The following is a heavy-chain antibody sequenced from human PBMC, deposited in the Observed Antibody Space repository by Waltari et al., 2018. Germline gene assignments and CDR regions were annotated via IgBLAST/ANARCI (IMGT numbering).Heavy chain of an antibody. CDR3: ARNLKPTYYYGSGSPYYFDY. D-gene: IGHD3-10*01. CDR2: IYYSGST. CDR1: GGSISSGGYY. Sequence: QVQLQESGPGLVKPSQTLSLTCTVSGGSISSGGYYWSWIRQPPGKGLEWIGYIYYSGSTYYNPSLKSRVTISVDTSKNQFSLKLSSVTAADTAVYYCARNLKPTYYYGSGSPYYFDYWGQGTLVTVSS. V-gene: IGHV4-31*03. J-gene: IGHJ4*02.